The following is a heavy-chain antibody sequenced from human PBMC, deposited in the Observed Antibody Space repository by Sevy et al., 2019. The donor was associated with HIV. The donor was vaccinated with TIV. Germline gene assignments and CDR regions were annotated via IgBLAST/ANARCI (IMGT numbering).Heavy chain of an antibody. CDR3: ARDIVVVPAAIAYYYYGMDV. J-gene: IGHJ6*02. D-gene: IGHD2-2*01. V-gene: IGHV3-7*01. Sequence: GGSLRLSCAATGFTFSNYAMHWVRQAPGKGLEWVANIKQDGSEKYYVDSVKGRFTISRDNAKNSLYLQMNSLRAEDTAVYYCARDIVVVPAAIAYYYYGMDVWGQGTTVTVSS. CDR2: IKQDGSEK. CDR1: GFTFSNYA.